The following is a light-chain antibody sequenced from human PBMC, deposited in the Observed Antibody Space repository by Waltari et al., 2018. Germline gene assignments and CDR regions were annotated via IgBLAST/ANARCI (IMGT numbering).Light chain of an antibody. Sequence: QSALTQPHSVSGSPGQWITISCTGTSSDIGGYNLVSWYQQHPGNAANLMIYDFNEPPPGVTNRFPGSKSGNTASLTISGLQTEDEADYYCCSYGGSFTWIFGGGTKLTVL. CDR2: DFN. J-gene: IGLJ2*01. CDR3: CSYGGSFTWI. V-gene: IGLV2-23*02. CDR1: SSDIGGYNL.